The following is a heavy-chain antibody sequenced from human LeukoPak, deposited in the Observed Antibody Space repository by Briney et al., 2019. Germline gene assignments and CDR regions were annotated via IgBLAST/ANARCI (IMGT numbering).Heavy chain of an antibody. CDR3: ARTYYDFWSGSFRESGWFDP. CDR1: GGSISSYY. CDR2: IYYSGST. J-gene: IGHJ5*02. D-gene: IGHD3-3*01. Sequence: SETLSLTCTVSGGSISSYYWSWIRQPPGKGLEWIGYIYYSGSTNYNPSLKSRVTISVDTSKNQFSLKLSSVTAADTAVYYCARTYYDFWSGSFRESGWFDPWGQGTLVTVSS. V-gene: IGHV4-59*12.